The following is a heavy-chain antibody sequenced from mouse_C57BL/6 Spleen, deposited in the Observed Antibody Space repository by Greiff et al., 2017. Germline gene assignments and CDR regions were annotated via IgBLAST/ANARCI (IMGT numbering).Heavy chain of an antibody. J-gene: IGHJ3*01. CDR3: ARNGVYDYLGLGY. CDR1: GYAFSSSW. CDR2: IYPGDGDT. D-gene: IGHD2-4*01. Sequence: VLLQESGAELVKPGASVKISCKASGYAFSSSWMNWVKQRPGKGLEWIGRIYPGDGDTNYNGKFKGKATLTADESCSTSYMQLSSLTSEDSAVYFCARNGVYDYLGLGYWGQGTLVTVSA. V-gene: IGHV1-82*01.